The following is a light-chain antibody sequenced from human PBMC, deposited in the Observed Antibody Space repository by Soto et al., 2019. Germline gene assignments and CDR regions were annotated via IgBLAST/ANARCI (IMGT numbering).Light chain of an antibody. CDR1: ASDVGGYSY. CDR3: CSYAGSYTFV. V-gene: IGLV2-11*01. J-gene: IGLJ1*01. Sequence: QSVLTQPRSVSGSPGQSVTISCTGTASDVGGYSYVSWYQQHPGKVPKLIIYDVSKWPSGVPDRFSGSKSGNTASLTISGLQAEDEGAYYCCSYAGSYTFVFGTGTKVTLL. CDR2: DVS.